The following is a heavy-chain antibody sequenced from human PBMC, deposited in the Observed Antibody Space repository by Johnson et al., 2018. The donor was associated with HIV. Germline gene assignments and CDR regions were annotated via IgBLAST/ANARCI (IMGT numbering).Heavy chain of an antibody. CDR3: ARVEQQLWLRGAFDI. J-gene: IGHJ3*02. Sequence: VQLVESGGGLVQPGGSLRLSCAASAFTFSRYWMHWVRQAPGKGLVWVSRINSDGNSATYADSVKGRFTITRDNAKNTLYLQMNSLRAEDTALYYCARVEQQLWLRGAFDIWGQGTMVTVSS. CDR2: INSDGNSA. V-gene: IGHV3-74*02. D-gene: IGHD5-18*01. CDR1: AFTFSRYW.